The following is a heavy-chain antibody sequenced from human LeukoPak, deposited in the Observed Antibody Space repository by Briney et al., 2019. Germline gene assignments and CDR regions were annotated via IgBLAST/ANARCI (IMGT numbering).Heavy chain of an antibody. CDR2: IKQDGSEK. J-gene: IGHJ4*02. Sequence: GGSLRLSCAASGFTFSIYWMSWVRQAPGKGLERVANIKQDGSEKYYVDSVKGRFTISRDNAKNSLYLQMNSLRAEDTAVYYCARGLGYCSGGSCYPYYFDYWGQGTLVTVSS. V-gene: IGHV3-7*03. D-gene: IGHD2-15*01. CDR1: GFTFSIYW. CDR3: ARGLGYCSGGSCYPYYFDY.